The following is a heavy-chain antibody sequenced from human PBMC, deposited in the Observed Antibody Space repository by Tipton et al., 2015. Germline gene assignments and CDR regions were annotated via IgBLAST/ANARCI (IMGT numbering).Heavy chain of an antibody. CDR1: GFTLSSYG. CDR3: ARDHGGNTDY. D-gene: IGHD4-23*01. J-gene: IGHJ4*02. Sequence: QLVQSGGGVVQPGGSLRLSCAASGFTLSSYGMHWVRQAPGKGLEWVAVIWYDGNNKYYADSVKGRFTISRDNSKNTLDLQMNSLRAEDTAVYYCARDHGGNTDYWGQGTLVTVSS. CDR2: IWYDGNNK. V-gene: IGHV3-33*01.